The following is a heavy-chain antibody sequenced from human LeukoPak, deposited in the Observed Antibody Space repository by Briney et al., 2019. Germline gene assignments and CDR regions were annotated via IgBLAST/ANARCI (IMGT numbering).Heavy chain of an antibody. CDR1: GFTFSSYW. D-gene: IGHD3-22*01. Sequence: GGSLRLSCAASGFTFSSYWMSWVRQAPGKGLEWVANIKQDGSEKYYVDSVKGRFTISRDNAKNSLYLQMDSLRAEDTAVYYCAKAGDYYDSSGYYPSFDYWGQGTLVTVSS. CDR3: AKAGDYYDSSGYYPSFDY. V-gene: IGHV3-7*01. CDR2: IKQDGSEK. J-gene: IGHJ4*02.